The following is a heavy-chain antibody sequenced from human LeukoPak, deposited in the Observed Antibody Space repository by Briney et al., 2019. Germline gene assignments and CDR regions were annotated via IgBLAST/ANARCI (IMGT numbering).Heavy chain of an antibody. CDR1: GYSISSGYY. Sequence: SETLSLTCAVSGYSISSGYYWGWIRQPPGKGLEWIGSIYHSGSTYHNPSLKSRITISVDTSKNQFSLKLSSVTAADTAVYYCARRRGYCSSTSCYAYYFDYWGQGTLVTVSS. CDR2: IYHSGST. D-gene: IGHD2-2*01. CDR3: ARRRGYCSSTSCYAYYFDY. J-gene: IGHJ4*02. V-gene: IGHV4-38-2*01.